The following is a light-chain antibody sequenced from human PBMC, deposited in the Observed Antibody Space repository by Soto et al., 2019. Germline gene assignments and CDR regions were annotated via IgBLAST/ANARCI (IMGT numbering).Light chain of an antibody. CDR1: QGISNY. J-gene: IGKJ5*01. V-gene: IGKV1-27*01. CDR3: QNYHSDPIT. Sequence: IQLTQSPSSLSASVVDIVSITCLASQGISNYLAWYQQKPGKLPKVLIYGASNLQPGVPSRFSGSGSGTDFTLTINSLQPDDIATYYCQNYHSDPITFGQGTRLEIK. CDR2: GAS.